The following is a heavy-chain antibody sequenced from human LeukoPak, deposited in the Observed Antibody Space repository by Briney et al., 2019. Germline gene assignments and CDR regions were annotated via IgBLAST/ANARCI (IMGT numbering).Heavy chain of an antibody. CDR1: GFTFSTYA. Sequence: GGSLRLSCAASGFTFSTYAMHWVRQAPGKGLEWMAVISYDRIHIYYADSVKGRFTISRDNSKNTLFLEMNSLRTEDTAVYYCARGNPHGSGSDSWGQGTLVTVSS. CDR3: ARGNPHGSGSDS. J-gene: IGHJ4*02. CDR2: ISYDRIHI. D-gene: IGHD3-10*01. V-gene: IGHV3-30-3*01.